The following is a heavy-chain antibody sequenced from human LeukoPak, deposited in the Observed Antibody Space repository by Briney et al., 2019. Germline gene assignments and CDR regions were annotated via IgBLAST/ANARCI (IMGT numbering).Heavy chain of an antibody. J-gene: IGHJ4*02. CDR1: GYTFTGYY. Sequence: ASVKVSCKASGYTFTGYYMHWVRQAPGQGLEWMGIINPSGGSTSYAQKFQGRVTMTRDTSTSTVYMELSSLRSEDTAVYYCARDEVLTPFDYWGQGTLVTVSS. CDR2: INPSGGST. D-gene: IGHD4/OR15-4a*01. CDR3: ARDEVLTPFDY. V-gene: IGHV1-46*01.